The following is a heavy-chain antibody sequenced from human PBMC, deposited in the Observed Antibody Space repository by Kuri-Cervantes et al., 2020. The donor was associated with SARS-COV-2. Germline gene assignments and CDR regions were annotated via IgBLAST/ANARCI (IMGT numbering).Heavy chain of an antibody. CDR2: IYTSGST. V-gene: IGHV4-4*07. Sequence: ESLKISCTVSGGSISSYYWSWIRQPAGKGLEWIGRIYTSGSTNYNPPLKSRVTMSVDTSKNQFSLKLSSVTAADTAVYYCASTVWGLGDYYYYYMDVWGKGTTVTVSS. D-gene: IGHD3-16*01. J-gene: IGHJ6*03. CDR3: ASTVWGLGDYYYYYMDV. CDR1: GGSISSYY.